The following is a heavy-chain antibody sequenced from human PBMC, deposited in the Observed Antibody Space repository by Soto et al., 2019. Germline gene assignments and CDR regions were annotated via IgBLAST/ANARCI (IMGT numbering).Heavy chain of an antibody. CDR3: ARELRYFDWLSGAGDDY. Sequence: EVQLVESGGGLVQPGGSLRLSCAASGFTFSSYSMNWVRQAPGKGLEWVSYISSSSSTIYYADSVKGRFTISRDNAKNSLYLQMNSLRAEDTAVYYCARELRYFDWLSGAGDDYWDQGTLVTVSS. V-gene: IGHV3-48*01. D-gene: IGHD3-9*01. J-gene: IGHJ4*02. CDR1: GFTFSSYS. CDR2: ISSSSSTI.